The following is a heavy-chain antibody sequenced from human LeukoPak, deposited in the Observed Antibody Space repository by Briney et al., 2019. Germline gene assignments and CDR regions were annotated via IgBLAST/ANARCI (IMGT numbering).Heavy chain of an antibody. D-gene: IGHD2-15*01. CDR1: GYTFTGYY. CDR3: ARRSSAGGSSPFDY. J-gene: IGHJ4*02. Sequence: ASVKVSCKASGYTFTGYYIHWVRQAPGQGLEWMGWINPNSDGTDYAQKFQGRATMTRDTSISTAYMELSRLRSDDSAMYYCARRSSAGGSSPFDYWGQGTLLTVSS. CDR2: INPNSDGT. V-gene: IGHV1-2*02.